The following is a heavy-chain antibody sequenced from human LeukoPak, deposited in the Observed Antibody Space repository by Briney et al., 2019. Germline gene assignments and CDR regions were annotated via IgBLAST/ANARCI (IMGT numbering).Heavy chain of an antibody. CDR2: ISYDGSNK. CDR1: GFTFSSYA. V-gene: IGHV3-30*04. J-gene: IGHJ4*02. Sequence: PGRSPRLSCAASGFTFSSYAMHWVRQAPGKGLEWVAVISYDGSNKYYADSVKGRFTISRDNSKNTLYLQMNSLRAEDTAVYYCARGPPGYSSGWPGADYWGQGTLVTVSS. CDR3: ARGPPGYSSGWPGADY. D-gene: IGHD6-19*01.